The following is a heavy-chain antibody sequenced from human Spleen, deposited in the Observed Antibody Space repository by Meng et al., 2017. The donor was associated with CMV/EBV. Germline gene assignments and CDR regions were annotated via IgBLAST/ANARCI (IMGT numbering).Heavy chain of an antibody. Sequence: SETLSLTCTVSGGSISSGGYYWSWIRQHPGKGLEWIGYIYYSGSTYYSPSLKSRVTISVDTSKNQFSLKLSSVTAADTAVYYCARAGIAARPLGFDYWGQGTLVTVSS. CDR3: ARAGIAARPLGFDY. J-gene: IGHJ4*02. V-gene: IGHV4-31*03. CDR1: GGSISSGGYY. D-gene: IGHD6-6*01. CDR2: IYYSGST.